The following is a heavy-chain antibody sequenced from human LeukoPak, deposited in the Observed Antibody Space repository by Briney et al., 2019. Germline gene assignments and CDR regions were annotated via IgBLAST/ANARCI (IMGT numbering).Heavy chain of an antibody. Sequence: PSETLSLTCTVSGGSISSSSYYWGWIRQPPGKGLEWIGSIYYSGSTYYNPSLKSRVTISVDTSKNQFSLKLSSVTAADTAVYYCTRVISGYQRARFDYWGQGTLVTVSS. CDR2: IYYSGST. J-gene: IGHJ4*02. CDR1: GGSISSSSYY. V-gene: IGHV4-39*07. CDR3: TRVISGYQRARFDY. D-gene: IGHD3-22*01.